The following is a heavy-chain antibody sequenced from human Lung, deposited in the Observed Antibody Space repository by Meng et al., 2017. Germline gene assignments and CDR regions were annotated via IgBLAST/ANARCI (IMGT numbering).Heavy chain of an antibody. Sequence: EQQQHWGDGVLKSSEDLSLTCVCSGGSFSDYYGSWIRQPPGKGLEWIGEINHSGSTNYNPSLESRATISVDTSQNNLSLKLSSVTAADSAVYYCARGPTTMAHDFNYWGQGTLVTVSS. CDR1: GGSFSDYY. J-gene: IGHJ4*02. CDR3: ARGPTTMAHDFNY. D-gene: IGHD4-11*01. V-gene: IGHV4-34*01. CDR2: INHSGST.